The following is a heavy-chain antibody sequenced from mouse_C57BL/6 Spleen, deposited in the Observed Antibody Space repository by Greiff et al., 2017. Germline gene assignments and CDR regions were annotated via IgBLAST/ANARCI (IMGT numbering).Heavy chain of an antibody. V-gene: IGHV10-1*01. CDR1: GFSFNTYA. J-gene: IGHJ4*01. CDR2: IRSKSNNYAT. Sequence: EVMLVESGGGLVQPKGSLKLSCAASGFSFNTYAMNWVRQAPGTGLEWVARIRSKSNNYATYYADSVKDRFTISRDDSESMLYLQMNNLKTEDTAMYFCVSANWIYAMDYWGQGTSVTVSS. D-gene: IGHD4-1*01. CDR3: VSANWIYAMDY.